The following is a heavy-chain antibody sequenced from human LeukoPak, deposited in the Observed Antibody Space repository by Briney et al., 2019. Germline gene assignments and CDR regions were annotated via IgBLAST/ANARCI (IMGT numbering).Heavy chain of an antibody. D-gene: IGHD2-2*01. CDR2: INPNSGGT. J-gene: IGHJ4*02. Sequence: GASVKVSCKASGYTFTGYYMHWVRQAPGQGLEWMGWINPNSGGTNYAQKFQGRVTMTRDTSISTAYMELSRLRSDDTAVYYCAGINVVVPAASIPGDYWGQGTLVTVSS. CDR3: AGINVVVPAASIPGDY. V-gene: IGHV1-2*02. CDR1: GYTFTGYY.